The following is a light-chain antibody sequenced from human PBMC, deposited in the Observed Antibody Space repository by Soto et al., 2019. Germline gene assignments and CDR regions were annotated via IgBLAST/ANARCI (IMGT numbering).Light chain of an antibody. CDR1: QSIRDT. Sequence: MTQAPSTLSASVGDRVTITCRASQSIRDTLAWYQQKPGQAPRLLIHGASTRATGFPARFSGSGSGTDFTLTISSLQSEDFAVYYCQQYNNWPWTFGQGTKVDNK. J-gene: IGKJ1*01. V-gene: IGKV3-15*01. CDR2: GAS. CDR3: QQYNNWPWT.